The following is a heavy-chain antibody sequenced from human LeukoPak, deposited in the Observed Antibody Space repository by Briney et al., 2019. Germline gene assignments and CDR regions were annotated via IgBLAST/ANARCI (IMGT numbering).Heavy chain of an antibody. CDR3: ARAPQWAAAGTFDY. V-gene: IGHV4-59*01. CDR1: GGSLSKYY. Sequence: PSETLSLTCTVSGGSLSKYYWSWIRQPPGKGLEWIADIYYSGSTNYNPSLKSRVTISVDTSKNQFSLKVSSVTAADTAVYYCARAPQWAAAGTFDYWGQGTLVTVSS. J-gene: IGHJ4*02. D-gene: IGHD6-13*01. CDR2: IYYSGST.